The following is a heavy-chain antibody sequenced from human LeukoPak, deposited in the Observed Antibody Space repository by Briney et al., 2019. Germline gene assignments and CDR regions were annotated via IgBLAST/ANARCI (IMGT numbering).Heavy chain of an antibody. CDR2: IGGSGGST. CDR1: GFTCSIYA. V-gene: IGHV3-23*01. Sequence: PGGFLRPSCASAGFTCSIYAMRWVRHAPGKGRQWVSAIGGSGGSTYYADSVKGRFTISRDTSKNPLYLQMNSLRAADTAVYYCAKSISGRYDYYGMDVWGQGTMVTVSS. CDR3: AKSISGRYDYYGMDV. J-gene: IGHJ6*02. D-gene: IGHD6-25*01.